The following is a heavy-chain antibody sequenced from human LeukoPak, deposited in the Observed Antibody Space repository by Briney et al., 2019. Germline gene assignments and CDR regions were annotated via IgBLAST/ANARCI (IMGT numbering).Heavy chain of an antibody. CDR3: AKDLNSYYYDSSAYRPVFFDY. Sequence: GGSLRLSCAASGFTFSTYAMSWVRQAPEKGLEWVSAISGSGGSTYYADSVKGRFTISRDNSKNTLYLQMNSLRAEDTAVYYCAKDLNSYYYDSSAYRPVFFDYWGQGTLVTVSS. CDR2: ISGSGGST. V-gene: IGHV3-23*01. J-gene: IGHJ4*02. CDR1: GFTFSTYA. D-gene: IGHD3-22*01.